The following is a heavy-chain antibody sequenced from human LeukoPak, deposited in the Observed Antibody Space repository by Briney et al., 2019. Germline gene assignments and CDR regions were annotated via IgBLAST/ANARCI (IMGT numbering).Heavy chain of an antibody. CDR2: IYYSGST. CDR3: ASGQGWFDP. Sequence: SETLSLTCTVSGGSISSYYWSWIRQPPGKGLEWIGYIYYSGSTYYNPSLKSRVTISVDTSKNQFSLKLSSVTAADTAVYYCASGQGWFDPWGQGTLVTVSS. J-gene: IGHJ5*02. V-gene: IGHV4-59*06. D-gene: IGHD1-26*01. CDR1: GGSISSYY.